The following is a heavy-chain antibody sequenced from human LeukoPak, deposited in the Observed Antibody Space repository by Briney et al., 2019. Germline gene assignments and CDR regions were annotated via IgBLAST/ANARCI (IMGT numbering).Heavy chain of an antibody. V-gene: IGHV4-59*12. CDR1: GGSISSYY. D-gene: IGHD2-2*01. Sequence: SQTLSLTCAVSGGSISSYYWSWIRQPPGKGLEWIGYIYYSGSTNYNPSLKSRVTISVDTSKNQFSLKLSSVTAADTAVYYCAREGVVVPAAREEYYYYMDVWGKGTTVTVSS. CDR2: IYYSGST. CDR3: AREGVVVPAAREEYYYYMDV. J-gene: IGHJ6*03.